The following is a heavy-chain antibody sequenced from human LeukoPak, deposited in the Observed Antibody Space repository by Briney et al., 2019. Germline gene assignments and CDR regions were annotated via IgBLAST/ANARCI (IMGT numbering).Heavy chain of an antibody. D-gene: IGHD6-6*01. Sequence: NPSETLSLTCTVSGGSISTTAHYWGWIRQPPGKGLEWIGEINHSGSTNYNPSLKSRVTISVDTSKNQFSLKLSSVTAADTAVYYCARGMIAARKSIFGYWGQGTLVTVSS. J-gene: IGHJ4*02. V-gene: IGHV4-39*07. CDR1: GGSISTTAHY. CDR3: ARGMIAARKSIFGY. CDR2: INHSGST.